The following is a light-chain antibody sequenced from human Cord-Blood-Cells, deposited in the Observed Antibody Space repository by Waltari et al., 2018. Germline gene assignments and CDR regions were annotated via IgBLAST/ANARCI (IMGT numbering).Light chain of an antibody. Sequence: SYELTQPPSVSVSPGQTASITCSGDKLGDKYACWYQQKPGKSPVLVIYQDSKRPSGIPERFSGSNSGNTATLTISGTQAMDEADYDCQAWDSSTVVFGGGTKLTVL. CDR1: KLGDKY. CDR3: QAWDSSTVV. V-gene: IGLV3-1*01. J-gene: IGLJ2*01. CDR2: QDS.